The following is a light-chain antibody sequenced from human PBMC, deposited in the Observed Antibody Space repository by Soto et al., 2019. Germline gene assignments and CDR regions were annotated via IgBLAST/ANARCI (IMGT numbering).Light chain of an antibody. J-gene: IGKJ1*01. Sequence: EIVLTQSPGTLSLSPGERATLSCRASQSVSRIYLAWYQQKPGQALRLIISGASSRATGIPDRFSGSGFGTDFTLTISRLEPEDSAVYYCQQYGDTSGTFGQGTKVAIK. CDR1: QSVSRIY. V-gene: IGKV3-20*01. CDR2: GAS. CDR3: QQYGDTSGT.